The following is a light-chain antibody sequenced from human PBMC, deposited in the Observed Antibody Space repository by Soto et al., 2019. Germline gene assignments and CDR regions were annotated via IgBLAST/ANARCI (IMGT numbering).Light chain of an antibody. J-gene: IGLJ1*01. CDR2: EVV. CDR1: SSDVGNYNL. CDR3: KSYAGSNTYV. V-gene: IGLV2-14*02. Sequence: QSALTQPASVSGSPGQSITISCTGTSSDVGNYNLVSWYQQHPGKAPRLIIYEVVQRPSGVPDRFSGSKSGNTASLTVSGLQAADEADYFCKSYAGSNTYVFGSGTKVTVL.